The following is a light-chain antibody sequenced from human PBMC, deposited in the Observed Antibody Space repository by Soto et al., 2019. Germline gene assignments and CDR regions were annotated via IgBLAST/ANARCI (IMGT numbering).Light chain of an antibody. Sequence: QSVLTQPPSVSAAPGQKVTISCSGSNSNIGNNYVSWYQQLPGAAPKLLIYDDNKRPSGIPDRFSGSKSGTSATLGITGLQTGDEADYYCGTWDASLSGVVFGGGTKLTVL. CDR2: DDN. CDR1: NSNIGNNY. CDR3: GTWDASLSGVV. J-gene: IGLJ3*02. V-gene: IGLV1-51*01.